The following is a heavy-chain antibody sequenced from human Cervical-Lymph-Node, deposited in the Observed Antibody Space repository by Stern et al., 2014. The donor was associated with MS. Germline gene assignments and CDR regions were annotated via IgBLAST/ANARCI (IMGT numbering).Heavy chain of an antibody. J-gene: IGHJ4*02. D-gene: IGHD1-26*01. V-gene: IGHV3-21*01. CDR1: GFTFSSYN. CDR2: ISSSSGYI. Sequence: EVQLVESGGGLVKPGGSLRLSCAASGFTFSSYNMNWVRQAPGKGLEWVSSISSSSGYIYYADSLKGRFTVSRANAKNSLYLQMNSLRVEDTAVYYCARASGSYIFDYWGQGTLVTVSS. CDR3: ARASGSYIFDY.